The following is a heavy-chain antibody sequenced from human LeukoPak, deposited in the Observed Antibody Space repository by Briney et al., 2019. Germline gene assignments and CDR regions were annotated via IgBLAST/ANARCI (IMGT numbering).Heavy chain of an antibody. Sequence: SETLSLTCAVYGGSFSGYYWSWIRQPPGKGLEWIGEINHSGSTNYNPSLKSRVTISVDTSKNQFSLKLSSVTAADTAVYYCAIGRRDGYNLVDSFDYWGQGTLVTVSS. CDR3: AIGRRDGYNLVDSFDY. D-gene: IGHD5-24*01. CDR2: INHSGST. J-gene: IGHJ4*02. V-gene: IGHV4-34*01. CDR1: GGSFSGYY.